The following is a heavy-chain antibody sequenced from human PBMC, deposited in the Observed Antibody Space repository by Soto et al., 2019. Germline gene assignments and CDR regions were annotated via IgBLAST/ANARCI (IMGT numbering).Heavy chain of an antibody. CDR2: ISGSGANT. Sequence: EVQLLESGGGLVQPGWSLRLSCAASRFTFSTYAMSWVRQAPGKGLEWVSDISGSGANTYYADSVKGRFTISRDNSKNTLYLQMNSLRAEDTAVYYCAESAMVRGGGWFDPWGQGTLVTVSS. V-gene: IGHV3-23*01. CDR3: AESAMVRGGGWFDP. D-gene: IGHD3-10*01. CDR1: RFTFSTYA. J-gene: IGHJ5*02.